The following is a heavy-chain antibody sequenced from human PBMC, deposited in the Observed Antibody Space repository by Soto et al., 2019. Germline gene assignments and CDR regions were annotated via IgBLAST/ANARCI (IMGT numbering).Heavy chain of an antibody. D-gene: IGHD2-15*01. Sequence: ASVRVSCKASAYTFTSYAMHWVRQSPVQRLEWMGWINAGNGNTKYSQKFQGRVTITRDTSASTAYMELSSLRSEDTAVYYCAREDIVDFNYYYYGMDVWGQGTTVTVSS. CDR1: AYTFTSYA. CDR3: AREDIVDFNYYYYGMDV. CDR2: INAGNGNT. J-gene: IGHJ6*02. V-gene: IGHV1-3*01.